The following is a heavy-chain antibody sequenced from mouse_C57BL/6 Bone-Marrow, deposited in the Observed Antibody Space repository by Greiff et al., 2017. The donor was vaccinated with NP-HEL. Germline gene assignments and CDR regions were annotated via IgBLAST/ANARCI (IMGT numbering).Heavy chain of an antibody. D-gene: IGHD1-1*01. J-gene: IGHJ2*01. CDR2: IDPENGDT. V-gene: IGHV14-4*01. CDR1: GFNIKDDY. CDR3: TTGGFYYYGSSNYYDY. Sequence: EVQLQQSGAELVRPGASVKLSCTASGFNIKDDYMHWVKQRPEQGLEWIGWIDPENGDTEYASKFQGKATITAATYSNTAYLQLSSLTSEDTSVYYCTTGGFYYYGSSNYYDYWGQGTTLTVSS.